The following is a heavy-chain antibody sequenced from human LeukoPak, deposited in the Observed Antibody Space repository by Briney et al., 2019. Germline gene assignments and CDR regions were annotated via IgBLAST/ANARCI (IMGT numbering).Heavy chain of an antibody. CDR3: AKDLGSGWIDAFNI. CDR2: ISGSGDTT. V-gene: IGHV3-23*01. J-gene: IGHJ3*02. D-gene: IGHD6-19*01. Sequence: GGSLRLSCAASGFTFSSFAMNWVRQAPGKGLEWVSIISGSGDTTHYTDSVKGRFTVSRDNSKNTLYLQMNSLRGEDTAVYNCAKDLGSGWIDAFNIWGQGTVVTVSS. CDR1: GFTFSSFA.